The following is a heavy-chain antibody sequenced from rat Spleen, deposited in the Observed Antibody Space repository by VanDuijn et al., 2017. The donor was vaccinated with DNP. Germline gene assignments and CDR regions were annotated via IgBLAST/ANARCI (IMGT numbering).Heavy chain of an antibody. J-gene: IGHJ2*01. Sequence: QVQLKESGPGLLQPSQTLSLSCAVSGFSLTSYAVAWLRQPPGKGLEWIAALSSGGNTYYNSALRSRLNINRDTSKSQVFLKMNSLHTEDTAMYFCARSDYSDGGYYYGYFDYWGQGVMVTVSS. CDR2: LSSGGNT. CDR1: GFSLTSYA. D-gene: IGHD1-12*02. CDR3: ARSDYSDGGYYYGYFDY. V-gene: IGHV2-6*01.